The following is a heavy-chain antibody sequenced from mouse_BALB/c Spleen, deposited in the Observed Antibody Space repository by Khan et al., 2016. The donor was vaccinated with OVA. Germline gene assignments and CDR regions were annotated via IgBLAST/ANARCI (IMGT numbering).Heavy chain of an antibody. D-gene: IGHD2-5*01. CDR2: IWSDGST. V-gene: IGHV2-6-1*01. CDR3: ARQPYYNNNIMNS. Sequence: QVQLKESGPGLVAPSQSLSITCTISGFSLTNYGVHWVRQPPGKGLEWLVVIWSDGSTTYNSALKSRLTISKDNSKSQVFLKVNSLQTDDTAMYFWARQPYYNNNIMNSWGQGTSVTVSS. J-gene: IGHJ4*01. CDR1: GFSLTNYG.